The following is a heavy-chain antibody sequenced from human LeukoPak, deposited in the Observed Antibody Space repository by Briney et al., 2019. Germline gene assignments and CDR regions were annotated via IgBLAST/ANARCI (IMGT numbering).Heavy chain of an antibody. CDR2: IIPIFGTA. Sequence: GASVKVSCKASGGTFISYAISWVRKAPGQGLEWMGGIIPIFGTANYAQKFQGRVTITTDESTSTAYMELSSLRSEDTDVYSCARDLSSSGGFDYWGQGTLVTVSS. CDR3: ARDLSSSGGFDY. D-gene: IGHD6-6*01. CDR1: GGTFISYA. J-gene: IGHJ4*02. V-gene: IGHV1-69*05.